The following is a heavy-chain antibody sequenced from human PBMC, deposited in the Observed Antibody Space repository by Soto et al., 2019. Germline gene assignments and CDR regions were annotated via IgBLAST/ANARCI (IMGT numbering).Heavy chain of an antibody. CDR2: ISSSGSTI. CDR1: GFTFSDYY. V-gene: IGHV3-11*01. Sequence: GGSLRLSCAASGFTFSDYYMSWIRQAPGKGLEWVSYISSSGSTIYYADSVKGRFTISRDNAKNSLYLQMNSLRAEDTAVYYCAREDIVVVVADPTHAFDIWGQGTMVTVSS. D-gene: IGHD2-15*01. J-gene: IGHJ3*02. CDR3: AREDIVVVVADPTHAFDI.